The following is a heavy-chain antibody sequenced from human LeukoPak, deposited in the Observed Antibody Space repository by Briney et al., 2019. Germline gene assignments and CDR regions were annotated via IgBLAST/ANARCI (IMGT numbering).Heavy chain of an antibody. D-gene: IGHD6-13*01. Sequence: SETLPPTCAVYGGSFSGYYWSWIRQPPGKGLEWIGEINHSGSTNYNPSLKSRVTISVDTSKNQFSLKLSSVTAADTAVYYCARRAAAAGRNWFDPWGQGTLVTVSS. J-gene: IGHJ5*02. CDR1: GGSFSGYY. CDR3: ARRAAAAGRNWFDP. V-gene: IGHV4-34*01. CDR2: INHSGST.